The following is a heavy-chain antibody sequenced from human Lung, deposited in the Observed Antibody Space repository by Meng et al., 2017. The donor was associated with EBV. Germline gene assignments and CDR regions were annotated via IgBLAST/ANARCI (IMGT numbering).Heavy chain of an antibody. CDR2: IIASCGSS. J-gene: IGHJ5*02. CDR1: GDTFNTNY. D-gene: IGHD1-26*01. Sequence: QVQLVESGVGVEEPWCSLRFSCKASGDTFNTNYRHWVRQSRGQGRVWLRGIIASCGSSIYAQRFQGRVTMTRDTSTTTVYMDLSTMTAEDTAVYYCARVTKGGSYRFDPWGQGTLVTVSS. CDR3: ARVTKGGSYRFDP. V-gene: IGHV1-46*02.